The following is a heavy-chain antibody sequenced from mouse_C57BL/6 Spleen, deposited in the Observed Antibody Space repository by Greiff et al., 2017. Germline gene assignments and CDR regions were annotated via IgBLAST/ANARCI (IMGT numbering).Heavy chain of an antibody. Sequence: VQLQESGPELVKPGASVKISCKASGYAFSSSWMNWVKQRPGKGLEWIGRIYPGDGDTNYNGKFKGKATLTADKSSSTAYMQLSSLTSEDSAVYFCARELITTVVADWYFDVWGTGTTVTVSS. D-gene: IGHD1-1*01. CDR1: GYAFSSSW. CDR3: ARELITTVVADWYFDV. CDR2: IYPGDGDT. J-gene: IGHJ1*03. V-gene: IGHV1-82*01.